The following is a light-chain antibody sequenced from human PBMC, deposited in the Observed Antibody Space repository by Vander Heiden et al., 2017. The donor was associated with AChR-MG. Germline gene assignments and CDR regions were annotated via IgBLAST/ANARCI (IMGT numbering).Light chain of an antibody. J-gene: IGKJ4*01. CDR1: QSLLYSNRYNS. V-gene: IGKV2-28*01. CDR2: LGS. Sequence: DIVMTQSPLSLSVTPGEPASISCRSSQSLLYSNRYNSLDWYMQKPGQSPQLLIYLGSYRAPGVPDRVSGSGSGTDFTLKISRVEAEDAGVYFCMQGRETPLTFGGGTKLEIK. CDR3: MQGRETPLT.